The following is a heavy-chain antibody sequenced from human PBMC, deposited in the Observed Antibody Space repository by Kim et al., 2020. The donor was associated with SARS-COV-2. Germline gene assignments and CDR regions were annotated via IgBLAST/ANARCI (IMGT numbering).Heavy chain of an antibody. Sequence: ATAYAASVKGRFTISRDDSKNTAYLQMNSLKPEDTAVYYCTRDLGDGMDVWGQGTTVTVSS. D-gene: IGHD3-16*01. V-gene: IGHV3-73*01. CDR3: TRDLGDGMDV. CDR2: AT. J-gene: IGHJ6*02.